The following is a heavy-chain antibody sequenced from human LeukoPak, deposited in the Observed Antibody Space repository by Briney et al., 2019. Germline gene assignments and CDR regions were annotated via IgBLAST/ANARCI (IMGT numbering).Heavy chain of an antibody. CDR3: ARFRGLNYYDSSGYYYLDY. J-gene: IGHJ4*02. V-gene: IGHV4-59*01. CDR2: IYYSGST. CDR1: GGSISSYY. Sequence: SETLSLTCTVSGGSISSYYWSWIRRPPGKGLEWIGYIYYSGSTNYNPSLKSRVTISVDTSKNQFSLKLSSVTAADTAVYYCARFRGLNYYDSSGYYYLDYWGQGTLVTVSS. D-gene: IGHD3-22*01.